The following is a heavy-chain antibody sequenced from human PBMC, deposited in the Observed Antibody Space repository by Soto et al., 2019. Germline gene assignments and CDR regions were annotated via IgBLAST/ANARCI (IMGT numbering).Heavy chain of an antibody. V-gene: IGHV6-1*01. Sequence: SQTLSLTCAXSXDSVSSNSAAWNWIRQSPSRGLEWLGRTYYRSKWYNDYAVSVKSRITINPDTSKNQFSLQLNSVTPEDTAVYYCARDRTGLPYYYYGMEVWGQGTTVTVSS. J-gene: IGHJ6*02. CDR2: TYYRSKWYN. CDR1: XDSVSSNSAA. CDR3: ARDRTGLPYYYYGMEV.